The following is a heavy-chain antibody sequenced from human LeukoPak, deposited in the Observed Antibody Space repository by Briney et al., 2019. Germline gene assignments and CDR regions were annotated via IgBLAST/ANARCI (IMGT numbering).Heavy chain of an antibody. D-gene: IGHD2-15*01. V-gene: IGHV4-39*01. CDR3: ARHRGVVAATYFDY. CDR2: IYYSGST. J-gene: IGHJ4*02. CDR1: GGSISSSGYY. Sequence: SETLSLTCTVSGGSISSSGYYWGWIRQPPGKGLEWIASIYYSGSTYYNPSLKSRVTISVDTSKNQFSLKLSSVTAADTAVYYCARHRGVVAATYFDYWGQGTLVTVSS.